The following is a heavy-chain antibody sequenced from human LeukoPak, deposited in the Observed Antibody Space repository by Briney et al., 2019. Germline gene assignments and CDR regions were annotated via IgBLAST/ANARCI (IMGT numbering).Heavy chain of an antibody. CDR3: ARHSMAHYDSHFSRPHFDY. V-gene: IGHV4-39*01. Sequence: SETLSLTCTVSGGSISTGAYYWAWIRQPPGKGLEWIGSIYYSGSTAYNPSLKSRVTISVDTSKNQFSLKLSSVTAADTAVYYCARHSMAHYDSHFSRPHFDYWGQGTLVSVSS. CDR1: GGSISTGAYY. D-gene: IGHD3-22*01. J-gene: IGHJ4*02. CDR2: IYYSGST.